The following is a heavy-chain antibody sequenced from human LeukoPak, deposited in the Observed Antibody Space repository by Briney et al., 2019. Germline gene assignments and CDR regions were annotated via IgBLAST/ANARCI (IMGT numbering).Heavy chain of an antibody. Sequence: SETLSLTCTVSGGSISSYYWSWIRQPPGKGLEWIGYIYSSGSTNYNPSLKSRVTISVDTSKNQFSLKLSSVTAADTAVYYCARHLGYVYYGMDVWGQGTTVTVSS. CDR2: IYSSGST. D-gene: IGHD6-13*01. V-gene: IGHV4-59*08. CDR1: GGSISSYY. J-gene: IGHJ6*02. CDR3: ARHLGYVYYGMDV.